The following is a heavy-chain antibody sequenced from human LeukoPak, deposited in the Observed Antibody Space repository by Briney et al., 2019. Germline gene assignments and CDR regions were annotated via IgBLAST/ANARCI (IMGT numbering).Heavy chain of an antibody. CDR3: ARTYFDWLLPDY. CDR2: ISYDGSNK. CDR1: GFTFSSYA. Sequence: GGSLRLSCAASGFTFSSYAMHWVRQAPGKGLEWVAVISYDGSNKYYADSVKGRFTISRDNSMNTLYLQMNSLRAEDTAVYYCARTYFDWLLPDYWGQGTLVTVSS. D-gene: IGHD3-9*01. J-gene: IGHJ4*02. V-gene: IGHV3-30*04.